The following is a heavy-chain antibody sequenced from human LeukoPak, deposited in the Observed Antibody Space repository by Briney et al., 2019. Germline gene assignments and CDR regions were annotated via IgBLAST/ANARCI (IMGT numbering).Heavy chain of an antibody. D-gene: IGHD3-9*01. Sequence: GGSLRLSCAASGFTFSSYWMSWVRQAPGKGLEWVSSISSSSSYIYYADSVKGRFTISRDNAKNSLYLQMNSLRAEDTAVYYCAKDRAELRYFFSKKHGMSYWGQGTLVTVSS. CDR1: GFTFSSYW. CDR3: AKDRAELRYFFSKKHGMSY. V-gene: IGHV3-21*01. J-gene: IGHJ4*02. CDR2: ISSSSSYI.